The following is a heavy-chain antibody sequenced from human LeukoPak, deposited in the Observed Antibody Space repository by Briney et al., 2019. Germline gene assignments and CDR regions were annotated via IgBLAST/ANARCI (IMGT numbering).Heavy chain of an antibody. Sequence: SETLSLTCTVSGGSVSSYYWSWIRQPPGKGLEWIGDINYSGSTTYNPSLTSRVTISVDTSKNQFSLKLNSVTAADTAVYYCARGRASSWSPFTYWGQGILVTVSS. CDR2: INYSGST. CDR3: ARGRASSWSPFTY. D-gene: IGHD6-19*01. CDR1: GGSVSSYY. J-gene: IGHJ4*02. V-gene: IGHV4-59*02.